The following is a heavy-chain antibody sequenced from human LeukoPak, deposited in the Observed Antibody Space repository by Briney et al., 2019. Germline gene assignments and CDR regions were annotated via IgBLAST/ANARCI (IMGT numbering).Heavy chain of an antibody. Sequence: GGSLRLSCAASGFPFNSYSMSWVRPAPGKGLEWVANIKQDGSEKYYVDSVKGRFTISRDNAKNSLYLQMNSLRAEDTAVYYCAGGLVLRYFDWLPDRFDYWGQGTLVTVSS. CDR1: GFPFNSYS. CDR2: IKQDGSEK. J-gene: IGHJ4*02. D-gene: IGHD3-9*01. CDR3: AGGLVLRYFDWLPDRFDY. V-gene: IGHV3-7*04.